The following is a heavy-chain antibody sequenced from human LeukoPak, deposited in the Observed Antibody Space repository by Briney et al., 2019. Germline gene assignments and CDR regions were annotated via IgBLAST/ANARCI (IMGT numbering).Heavy chain of an antibody. CDR3: AGESSVTTSHSALNV. D-gene: IGHD3-22*01. Sequence: GGSLRLSCASSGFSDTNYAIHWVRQAPGKGLEWVADIWYDGREEDYADSVRARFTLSRDNSRNTVYLQMNSLGGDDTAVYYCAGESSVTTSHSALNVWGQGALVTVSS. V-gene: IGHV3-33*01. CDR1: GFSDTNYA. J-gene: IGHJ3*01. CDR2: IWYDGREE.